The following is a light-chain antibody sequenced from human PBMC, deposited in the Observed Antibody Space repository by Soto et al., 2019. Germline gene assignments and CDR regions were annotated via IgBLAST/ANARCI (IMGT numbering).Light chain of an antibody. CDR2: GAS. Sequence: EIVMTQSPATLSVSPGERATLSCRASQSVSSNLAWYQQKPGQAPRLLIYGASTRATGIPARFSCSGSGTEFTLTINSLQSEDFAVYYCQQYNNWPPITFRQGTRLEIK. CDR3: QQYNNWPPIT. CDR1: QSVSSN. V-gene: IGKV3-15*01. J-gene: IGKJ5*01.